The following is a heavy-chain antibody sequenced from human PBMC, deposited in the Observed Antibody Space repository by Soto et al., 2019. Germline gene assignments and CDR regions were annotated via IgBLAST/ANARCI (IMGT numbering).Heavy chain of an antibody. Sequence: ASVKVSCKASGYTFSNSGISWVRQAPGQGLEWMGWISTYNGNTHYPQKFQGRVTMATGTSTSTVYMELRSLRSDDAAVYYCARGSQPIDYWGQGNLVTVSS. J-gene: IGHJ4*02. V-gene: IGHV1-18*01. CDR1: GYTFSNSG. CDR2: ISTYNGNT. CDR3: ARGSQPIDY. D-gene: IGHD6-19*01.